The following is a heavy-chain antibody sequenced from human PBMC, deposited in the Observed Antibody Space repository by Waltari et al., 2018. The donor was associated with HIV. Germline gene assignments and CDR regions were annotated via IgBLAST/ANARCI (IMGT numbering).Heavy chain of an antibody. Sequence: QVQLQQWGAGLLQPSETLSLTYAVNGGSSSGYFRSWIPQSPGKGLEWLGEINPTGSTDYNPSLESRVSVSLDTSKNQLSLKVTSVTAADTAVYYCARHKFRGSGSPYDHWGQGTRVIVSS. V-gene: IGHV4-34*02. CDR2: INPTGST. CDR3: ARHKFRGSGSPYDH. D-gene: IGHD3-22*01. CDR1: GGSSSGYF. J-gene: IGHJ4*02.